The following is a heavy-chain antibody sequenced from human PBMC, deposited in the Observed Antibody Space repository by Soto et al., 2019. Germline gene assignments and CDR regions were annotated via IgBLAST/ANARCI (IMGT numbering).Heavy chain of an antibody. D-gene: IGHD3-3*01. CDR2: IYHSGST. CDR1: GGSISSGGYS. CDR3: ARALRFLGGMDV. V-gene: IGHV4-30-2*01. J-gene: IGHJ6*02. Sequence: KPSETLSLTCAVSGGSISSGGYSWSWIRQPPGKGLEWIGYIYHSGSTYYNPSLKSRVTISVDRSKNQFSLKLSSVTAADTAVYYCARALRFLGGMDVWGQGTTVTVSS.